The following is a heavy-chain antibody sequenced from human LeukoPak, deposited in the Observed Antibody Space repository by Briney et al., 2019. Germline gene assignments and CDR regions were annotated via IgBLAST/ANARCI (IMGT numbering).Heavy chain of an antibody. J-gene: IGHJ6*04. D-gene: IGHD3-10*02. CDR1: GFTDTNIY. Sequence: GGSLRLSCTASGFTDTNIYISWVRQAPGKGLEWVSVIYSGGSTYYADSVKGRFTMSRDNSKNTLYLQMNSLRAEDTAVYYCAELGITMIGGVWGKGTTVTISS. V-gene: IGHV3-66*01. CDR2: IYSGGST. CDR3: AELGITMIGGV.